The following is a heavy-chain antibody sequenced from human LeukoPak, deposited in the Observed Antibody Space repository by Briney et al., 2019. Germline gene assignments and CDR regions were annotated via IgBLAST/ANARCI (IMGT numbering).Heavy chain of an antibody. J-gene: IGHJ4*02. CDR2: LNSVGSST. Sequence: GGSLRLSFVASGFPFSSSWMYWVRQAPGKGLVWVSRLNSVGSSTSYADSVKGRFTISRDNAKHTLYLQMNSMRAEDTVVYYCARRYGSGSYYSYCGQGTLVTVPP. V-gene: IGHV3-74*01. D-gene: IGHD3-10*01. CDR3: ARRYGSGSYYSY. CDR1: GFPFSSSW.